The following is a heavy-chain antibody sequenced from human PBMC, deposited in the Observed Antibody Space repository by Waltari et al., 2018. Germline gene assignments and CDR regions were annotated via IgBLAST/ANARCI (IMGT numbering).Heavy chain of an antibody. V-gene: IGHV1-8*03. CDR2: ISPRSGNT. CDR1: YD. CDR3: ARGGYCNHGICYVENFDY. D-gene: IGHD2-8*01. J-gene: IGHJ4*02. Sequence: YDINWVRQATGKGLEWVGWISPRSGNTGFAQSVQGRVTVSSDTSISTAYMEVSSLRSEDTAVYYCARGGYCNHGICYVENFDYWGQGTLVTVSS.